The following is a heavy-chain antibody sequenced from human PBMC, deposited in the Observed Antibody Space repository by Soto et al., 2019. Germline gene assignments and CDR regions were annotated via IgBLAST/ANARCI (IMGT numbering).Heavy chain of an antibody. Sequence: EVQLLESGGGLVQPGGFLRLSCAASGFTFSSYAMNWVSQAPGKGLEWVSAISGSGGSTYYADFVKGRFTISRDNSKNTLYLQMNSLRAEDTAVYFCAKALEPARYYYMDVRGKGTTVTVSS. J-gene: IGHJ6*03. CDR1: GFTFSSYA. CDR3: AKALEPARYYYMDV. CDR2: ISGSGGST. V-gene: IGHV3-23*01.